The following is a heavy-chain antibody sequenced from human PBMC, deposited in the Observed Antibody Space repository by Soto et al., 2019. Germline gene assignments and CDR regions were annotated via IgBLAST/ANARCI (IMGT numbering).Heavy chain of an antibody. CDR2: ISNSGSTT. J-gene: IGHJ4*02. CDR1: GFTFSSYA. V-gene: IGHV3-23*01. Sequence: GGSLRLSCAASGFTFSSYAMSWVRQAPGKGLEWVSAISNSGSTTYYADSVKGRFTISRDNSKNTLYLQMNSLRAEDTAVYYCAKDRVSEWLPFDYWGQGTLVTVSS. D-gene: IGHD3-3*01. CDR3: AKDRVSEWLPFDY.